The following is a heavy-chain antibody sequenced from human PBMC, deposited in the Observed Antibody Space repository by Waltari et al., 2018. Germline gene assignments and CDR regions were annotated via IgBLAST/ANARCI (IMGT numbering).Heavy chain of an antibody. CDR1: GYTFTSYD. J-gene: IGHJ6*03. D-gene: IGHD6-13*01. CDR3: ARVIAAAGPGLHYYYYMDV. CDR2: MNPNSGNT. Sequence: QVQLVQSGAEVKKPGASVKVSCKASGYTFTSYDINWVRQATGQGLEWMGWMNPNSGNTGYAQKFRGRVTITRNTSISTAYMELSSLRSEDTAVYYCARVIAAAGPGLHYYYYMDVWGKGTTVTISS. V-gene: IGHV1-8*03.